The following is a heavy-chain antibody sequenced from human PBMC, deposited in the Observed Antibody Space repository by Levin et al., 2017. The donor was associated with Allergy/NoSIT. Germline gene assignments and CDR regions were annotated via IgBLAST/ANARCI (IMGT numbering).Heavy chain of an antibody. V-gene: IGHV3-30-3*01. CDR1: GFTFSSYA. J-gene: IGHJ4*02. D-gene: IGHD2-2*01. CDR2: ISYDGSNK. CDR3: ARDRGYCSSTSCYDGYFDY. Sequence: SGGSLRLSCAASGFTFSSYAMHWVRQAPGKGLEWVSVISYDGSNKYYADSVKGRFTISRDNSKNTLYLQMNSLRAEDTAVYYCARDRGYCSSTSCYDGYFDYWGQGTLVTVSS.